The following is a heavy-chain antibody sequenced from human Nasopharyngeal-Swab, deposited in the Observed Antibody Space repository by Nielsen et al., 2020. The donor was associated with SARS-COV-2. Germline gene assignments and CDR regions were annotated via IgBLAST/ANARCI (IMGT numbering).Heavy chain of an antibody. J-gene: IGHJ4*02. CDR2: FYYDGSP. D-gene: IGHD2-15*01. Sequence: SETLSLTCAVSGGPIISTDYYWVWIRQPPGKGLEWIGSFYYDGSPYYNPSLKSRVTISVVTPKTQFSLKLHSVTAADTAVYYCAHQEESRGPSFGYWGQGTLVTVSS. CDR1: GGPIISTDYY. CDR3: AHQEESRGPSFGY. V-gene: IGHV4-39*01.